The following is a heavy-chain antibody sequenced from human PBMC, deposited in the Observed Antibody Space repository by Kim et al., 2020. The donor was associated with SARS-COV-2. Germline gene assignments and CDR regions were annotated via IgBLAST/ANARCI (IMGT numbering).Heavy chain of an antibody. J-gene: IGHJ4*02. Sequence: ASVKVSCKASGYTFTDYAIHWVRQAPGQRLECMGWINAGNGNIKYSQNFQGRVTFTSDTFATTSYMEVSSLRSEDTAVYYCARDGGYRFRTTTLDYWGQGTLVIVSS. CDR3: ARDGGYRFRTTTLDY. CDR1: GYTFTDYA. CDR2: INAGNGNI. D-gene: IGHD5-18*01. V-gene: IGHV1-3*01.